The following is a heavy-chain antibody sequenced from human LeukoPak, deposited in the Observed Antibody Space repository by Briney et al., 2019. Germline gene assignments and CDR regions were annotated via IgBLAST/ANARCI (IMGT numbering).Heavy chain of an antibody. Sequence: SETLSLTCAVYGGSFSGYYWSWIRQPPGKGLEWIGEINHSGSTNYNPSLKSRVTISVDTSKNQFSLKLISVTAADTAVYYCARGRVGSSWSFDYWGQGTLVTVSS. CDR2: INHSGST. CDR1: GGSFSGYY. J-gene: IGHJ4*02. D-gene: IGHD6-13*01. CDR3: ARGRVGSSWSFDY. V-gene: IGHV4-34*01.